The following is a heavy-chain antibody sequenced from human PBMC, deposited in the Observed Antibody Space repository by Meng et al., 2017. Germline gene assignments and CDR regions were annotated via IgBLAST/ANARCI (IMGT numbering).Heavy chain of an antibody. CDR2: IWYDGSNK. Sequence: VRRVGSGGGVFQPGRSLSLSCASSGFTFSSYGMHWVRQAPGKGLEWVAVIWYDGSNKYYADSVKGRFTISRDNSKNTLYLQMNSLRAEDTAVYYCARVVYSSGWSFDYWGQGTLVTVSS. J-gene: IGHJ4*02. CDR1: GFTFSSYG. CDR3: ARVVYSSGWSFDY. D-gene: IGHD6-19*01. V-gene: IGHV3-33*01.